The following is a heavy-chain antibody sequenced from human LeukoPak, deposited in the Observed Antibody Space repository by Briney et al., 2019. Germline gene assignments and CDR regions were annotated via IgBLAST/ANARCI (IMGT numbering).Heavy chain of an antibody. CDR3: AKDQGHVLRYFDWFGNYYMDV. CDR1: GFTFSSYA. V-gene: IGHV3-23*01. Sequence: PGGSLRLSCAASGFTFSSYAMSWFRQAPGKGLEWVSAISGSGGSTYYADSVKGRFTISRDNSKNTLYLQMNSLRAEDTAVYYCAKDQGHVLRYFDWFGNYYMDVWGKGTTVTVSS. D-gene: IGHD3-9*01. J-gene: IGHJ6*03. CDR2: ISGSGGST.